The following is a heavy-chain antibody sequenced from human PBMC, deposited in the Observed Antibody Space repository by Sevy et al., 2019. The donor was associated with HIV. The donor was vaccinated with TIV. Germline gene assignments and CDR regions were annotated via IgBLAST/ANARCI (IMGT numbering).Heavy chain of an antibody. CDR2: ISSRSTYI. D-gene: IGHD3-10*01. J-gene: IGHJ6*02. CDR1: EFTFNDDF. Sequence: GGSLRLSCVGSEFTFNDDFMTWVRQAPGKGLEWVSSISSRSTYIYYADSVKGRFTISRDNAKNSMFLQMNGLRPEETAVYYCARDRDDYASGRRHPYYYYHGMDVWGQGTTVTVSS. CDR3: ARDRDDYASGRRHPYYYYHGMDV. V-gene: IGHV3-21*01.